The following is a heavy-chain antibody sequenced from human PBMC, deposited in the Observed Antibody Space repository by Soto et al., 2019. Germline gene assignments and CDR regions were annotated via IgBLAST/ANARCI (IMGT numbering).Heavy chain of an antibody. V-gene: IGHV4-4*02. Sequence: SETLSLTCAVSGGSISSSNWWSWVRQPPGKGLEWIGEIYHSGSTNYNPSLKSRVTISVDKSKNQFSLKLSSVTAADTAVYYCARDARYDYYYYYYGMDVWGQGTTVTAP. J-gene: IGHJ6*02. CDR3: ARDARYDYYYYYYGMDV. D-gene: IGHD3-3*01. CDR1: GGSISSSNW. CDR2: IYHSGST.